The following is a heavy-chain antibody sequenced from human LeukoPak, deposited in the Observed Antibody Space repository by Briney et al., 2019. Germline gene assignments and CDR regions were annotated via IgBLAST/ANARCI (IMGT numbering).Heavy chain of an antibody. CDR1: GSTFRSYA. Sequence: SGGSLRLSCAASGSTFRSYAMSWVRQAPGKGLEWVSAISGSCGSTYYADSVKGRFTISRDNSKNTLYLQMNSLRAEDTAVYYCAKKPEWYGSGRTYFDYWGQGTLVTVSS. CDR2: ISGSCGST. CDR3: AKKPEWYGSGRTYFDY. J-gene: IGHJ4*02. D-gene: IGHD3-10*01. V-gene: IGHV3-23*01.